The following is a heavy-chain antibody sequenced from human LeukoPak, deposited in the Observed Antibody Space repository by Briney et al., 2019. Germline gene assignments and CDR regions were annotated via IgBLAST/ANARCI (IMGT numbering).Heavy chain of an antibody. CDR1: GVTFSSYA. D-gene: IGHD4-23*01. CDR3: VDYGGNFS. V-gene: IGHV3-23*01. J-gene: IGHJ5*02. CDR2: INGSGGST. Sequence: GGSPRLSCAASGVTFSSYAMSRGPDALGEGLEWVSAINGSGGSTYYADSVKGRFTISRDNSKNTLYLQMNSLRAEDTAVYYCVDYGGNFSWGQGTLVTVSS.